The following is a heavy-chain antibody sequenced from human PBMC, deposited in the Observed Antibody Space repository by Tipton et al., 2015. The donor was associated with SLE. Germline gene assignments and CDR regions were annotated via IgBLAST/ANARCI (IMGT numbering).Heavy chain of an antibody. J-gene: IGHJ6*02. CDR1: GASITSGNNY. CDR3: ARDTGMDV. V-gene: IGHV4-61*02. CDR2: VYTSGAT. Sequence: GASITSGNNYWNWIRHPAGKGLEWIGRVYTSGATNYSPSFESRVTISLDMSKNQFSLTLSSVTAADTAVYYCARDTGMDVWGQGITVTVSS.